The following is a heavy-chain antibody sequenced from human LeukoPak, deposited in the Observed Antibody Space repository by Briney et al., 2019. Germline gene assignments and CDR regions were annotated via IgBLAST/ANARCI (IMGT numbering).Heavy chain of an antibody. Sequence: GGCLRLSCATSGFSFTDYPMNWVRQAPGKGLEWISNIRATAEGAKYAYYADSVKGRFTISRDNARNSLYLQMNSLRDEDTAVYYCARDYWFFDWGQGTLVTVSS. D-gene: IGHD3-3*01. CDR1: GFSFTDYP. J-gene: IGHJ4*02. CDR2: IRATAEGAKYA. V-gene: IGHV3-48*02. CDR3: ARDYWFFD.